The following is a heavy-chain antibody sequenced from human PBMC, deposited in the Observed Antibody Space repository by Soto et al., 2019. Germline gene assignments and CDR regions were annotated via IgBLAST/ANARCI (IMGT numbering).Heavy chain of an antibody. J-gene: IGHJ5*02. D-gene: IGHD1-26*01. CDR3: TRALSGRYDH. CDR2: TYYRSKWST. V-gene: IGHV6-1*01. Sequence: SQTLSLTCAISGDSVSIKSATLNWIRQSPSRGLEWLGRTYYRSKWSTDYAISVKSRITINPDTSNNHFSLQLKSVTPEDTAVYYCTRALSGRYDHWGQGTLVTVSS. CDR1: GDSVSIKSAT.